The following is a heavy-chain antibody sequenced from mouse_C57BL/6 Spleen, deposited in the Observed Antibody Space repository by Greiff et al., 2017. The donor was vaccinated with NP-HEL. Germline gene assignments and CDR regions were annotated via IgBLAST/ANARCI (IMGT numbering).Heavy chain of an antibody. CDR1: GYAFSSSW. CDR3: ARESGYDAYFDY. V-gene: IGHV1-82*01. Sequence: VQLVESGPELVKPGASVKISCKASGYAFSSSWMNWVKQRPGKGLEWIGRIYPGDGDTNYNGKFKGKATLTADKSSSTAYMQLSSLTSEDSAVYFCARESGYDAYFDYWGQGTTLTVSS. CDR2: IYPGDGDT. J-gene: IGHJ2*01. D-gene: IGHD2-3*01.